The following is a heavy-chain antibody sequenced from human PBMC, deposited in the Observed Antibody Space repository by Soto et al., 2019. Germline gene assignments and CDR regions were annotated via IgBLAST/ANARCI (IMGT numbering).Heavy chain of an antibody. CDR1: GYTFTSYG. V-gene: IGHV1-18*01. D-gene: IGHD3-9*01. J-gene: IGHJ5*02. CDR2: ISAYNGNT. Sequence: EASVKVSCKASGYTFTSYGISWVRQAPGQGLEWMGWISAYNGNTNYAQKLQGRVTMTTDTSTSTAYMELRSLRSDDTAVYYCAREGVLRYFDWLSHNWFDPWGQGTLVTVSS. CDR3: AREGVLRYFDWLSHNWFDP.